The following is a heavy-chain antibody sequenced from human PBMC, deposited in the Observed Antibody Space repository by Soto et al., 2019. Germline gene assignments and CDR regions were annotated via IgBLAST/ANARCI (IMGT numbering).Heavy chain of an antibody. CDR2: ISYDGSNK. CDR1: GFTFSNYA. V-gene: IGHV3-30-3*01. Sequence: QVQLVESGGGVVQPGRSLRLSCAASGFTFSNYAMHWVRQAPGKGLEWVAVISYDGSNKYYADSVKGRFTISRDNSKNTLYLQMTSLRAEYTAVYYCARDRAGDYCGQGTLVTVSS. D-gene: IGHD6-19*01. CDR3: ARDRAGDY. J-gene: IGHJ4*02.